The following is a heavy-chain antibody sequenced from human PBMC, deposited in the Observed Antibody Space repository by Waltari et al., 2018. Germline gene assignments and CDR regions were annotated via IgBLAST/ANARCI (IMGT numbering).Heavy chain of an antibody. J-gene: IGHJ6*02. CDR1: GFSISTSGVG. CDR2: IYWHDER. Sequence: QITLEESGPTLVKPTQTLPLTCSFSGFSISTSGVGVGWIRQPPGKALEWLGIIYWHDERYYNPSLKSRLTITKDTSKNQVVLTMTDMDPVDTATYYCARRKTFNGVDVWGRGTTVTVSS. V-gene: IGHV2-5*01. CDR3: ARRKTFNGVDV.